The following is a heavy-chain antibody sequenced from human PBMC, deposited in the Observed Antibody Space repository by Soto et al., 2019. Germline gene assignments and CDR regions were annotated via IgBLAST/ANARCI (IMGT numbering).Heavy chain of an antibody. CDR2: TGNKANSYTT. J-gene: IGHJ4*02. V-gene: IGHV3-72*01. CDR3: ARLGGDYYPDY. CDR1: GFTFSDHY. D-gene: IGHD2-21*02. Sequence: EVQLVESGGGLVQPGGSLRLSCAASGFTFSDHYMDWVRQAPGKGLEWVGRTGNKANSYTTEYAASVKGRFTISTDDSKNSLYLQMNSLKTVNTAVYYCARLGGDYYPDYWGQGTLVTVSS.